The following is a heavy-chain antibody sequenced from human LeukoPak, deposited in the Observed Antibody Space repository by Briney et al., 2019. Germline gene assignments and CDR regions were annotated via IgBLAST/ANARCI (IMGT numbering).Heavy chain of an antibody. CDR2: ISSSGSTI. CDR3: ARLVQWELGSFDI. CDR1: GFTFSSYE. D-gene: IGHD1-26*01. Sequence: GGSLRLSCAASGFTFSSYEMNWVRQAPGKGLESVSYISSSGSTIYYADSVKGRFTISRDNAKNSLYLQMNSLRAEDTAVYYCARLVQWELGSFDIWGQGTMVTVSS. J-gene: IGHJ3*02. V-gene: IGHV3-48*03.